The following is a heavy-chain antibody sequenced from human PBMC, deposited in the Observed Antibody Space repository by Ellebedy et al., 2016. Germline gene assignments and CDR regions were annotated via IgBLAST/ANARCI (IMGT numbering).Heavy chain of an antibody. J-gene: IGHJ4*02. CDR1: GYTFTSYD. CDR2: ISSSSSYI. Sequence: ASVKVSCKASGYTFTSYDINWVRQAPGKGLEWVSSISSSSSYIYYADSVKGRFTISRDNAKNSLYLQMNSLRAEDTAVYYCARIYDSSSCVDYWGQGTLVTVSS. V-gene: IGHV3-21*01. D-gene: IGHD6-13*01. CDR3: ARIYDSSSCVDY.